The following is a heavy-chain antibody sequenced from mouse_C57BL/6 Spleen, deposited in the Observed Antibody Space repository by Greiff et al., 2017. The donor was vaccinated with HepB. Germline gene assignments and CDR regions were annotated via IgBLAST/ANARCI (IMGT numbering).Heavy chain of an antibody. J-gene: IGHJ2*01. V-gene: IGHV1-55*01. CDR2: IYPGSGST. CDR3: ARSRSTMVTPYYFDY. CDR1: GYTFTSYW. Sequence: VQLQQPGAELVKPGASVKMSCKASGYTFTSYWITWVKQRPGQGLEWIGDIYPGSGSTNYNEKFKSKATLTVDTSSSTAYMQLSSLTSEDSAVYYCARSRSTMVTPYYFDYWGQGTTLTVSS. D-gene: IGHD2-2*01.